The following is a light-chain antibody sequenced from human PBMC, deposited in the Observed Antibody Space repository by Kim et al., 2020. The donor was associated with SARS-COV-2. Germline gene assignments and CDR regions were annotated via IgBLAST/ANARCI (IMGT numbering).Light chain of an antibody. Sequence: SYELTQPPSVSVSPGQTASSTCSGDKLGDKYACWYQQKPGQSPVLVIYQDNKRPSGIPERFSAPSSGNTATLTITGTQAMDEADYYSQAWESSTLYVLGTGTKVTVL. CDR3: QAWESSTLYV. CDR1: KLGDKY. CDR2: QDN. V-gene: IGLV3-1*01. J-gene: IGLJ1*01.